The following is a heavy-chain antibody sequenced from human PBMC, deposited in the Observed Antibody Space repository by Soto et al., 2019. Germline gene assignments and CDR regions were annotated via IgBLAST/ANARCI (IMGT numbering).Heavy chain of an antibody. V-gene: IGHV5-51*01. CDR3: ARWNFWSGYYVNWFDP. Sequence: HGESLKISCKGSGYSFTSYWIGWVRQMPGKGLEWMGIIYPGDSDTRYSPSFQGQVTISADKSISTAYLQWSSLKASDTAMYYCARWNFWSGYYVNWFDPWGQGTLVTVSS. CDR1: GYSFTSYW. J-gene: IGHJ5*02. D-gene: IGHD3-3*01. CDR2: IYPGDSDT.